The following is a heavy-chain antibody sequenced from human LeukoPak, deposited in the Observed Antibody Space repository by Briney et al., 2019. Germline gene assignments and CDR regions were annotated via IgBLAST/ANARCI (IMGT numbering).Heavy chain of an antibody. CDR1: GYTLTSYY. Sequence: ASVKVSCKASGYTLTSYYMHWVRQAPGQGLEWMGWISVYNGNTNYAQKLQGRVTMTTDTSTSTAYMELRSLRSNDTAVYYCARGGGYYDILTGYYRSLDYWGQGTLVTVSS. CDR2: ISVYNGNT. CDR3: ARGGGYYDILTGYYRSLDY. V-gene: IGHV1-18*04. J-gene: IGHJ4*02. D-gene: IGHD3-9*01.